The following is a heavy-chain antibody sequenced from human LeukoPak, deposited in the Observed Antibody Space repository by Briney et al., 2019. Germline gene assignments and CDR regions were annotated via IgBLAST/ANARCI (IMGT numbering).Heavy chain of an antibody. CDR2: ISGSGGST. J-gene: IGHJ4*02. CDR1: GFTFNSYA. Sequence: GGSLRLSCATSGFTFNSYAMSWVRQAPGKGLEWVSGISGSGGSTYYADSVKGRFTIFRDNSKNTLYLQMSCLRVEDTALYYCAKDEVYTSSPYYFDFWGRGTLVTVSS. V-gene: IGHV3-23*01. CDR3: AKDEVYTSSPYYFDF. D-gene: IGHD6-13*01.